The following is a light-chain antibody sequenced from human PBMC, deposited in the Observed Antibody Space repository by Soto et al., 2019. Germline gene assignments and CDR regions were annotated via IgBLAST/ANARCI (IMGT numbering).Light chain of an antibody. Sequence: SYELTQPPSLSVAPGQTATITCEETNIGILSVHWYQQKPGQAPVLLVFDERDRPSGIPERFSASTSGGPATLTISRVEVRDESDYYCQVWDGSSDHPLVFGGGTKLT. V-gene: IGLV3-21*02. J-gene: IGLJ2*01. CDR3: QVWDGSSDHPLV. CDR2: DER. CDR1: NIGILS.